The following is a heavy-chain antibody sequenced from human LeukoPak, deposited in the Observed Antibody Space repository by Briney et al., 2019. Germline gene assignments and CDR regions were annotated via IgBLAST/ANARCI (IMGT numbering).Heavy chain of an antibody. CDR3: ARDLRYCSSTSCPIYYYYYGMDV. J-gene: IGHJ6*02. CDR2: INPNSGGT. CDR1: GHTFTGYY. D-gene: IGHD2-2*01. V-gene: IGHV1-2*04. Sequence: GASVKVSCKASGHTFTGYYMHWVRQAPGQGLEWMGWINPNSGGTNYAQKFQGWVTMTRDTSISTAYMELSRLRSDDTAVYYCARDLRYCSSTSCPIYYYYYGMDVWGQGTTVTVSS.